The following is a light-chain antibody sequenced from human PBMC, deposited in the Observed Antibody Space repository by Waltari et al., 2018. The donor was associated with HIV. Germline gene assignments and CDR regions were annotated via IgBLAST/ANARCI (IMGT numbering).Light chain of an antibody. CDR2: AAS. CDR1: QSISSY. CDR3: QQSYSTPHT. V-gene: IGKV1-39*01. Sequence: DIQMTPSPSSLSASVGDRVTITYRASQSISSYLNWHQQKAGKAPKLLIYAASSLQSGVPSRFSGSGSGTDFTLTISSLQPEDFATYYCQQSYSTPHTFGQGTKLEIK. J-gene: IGKJ2*01.